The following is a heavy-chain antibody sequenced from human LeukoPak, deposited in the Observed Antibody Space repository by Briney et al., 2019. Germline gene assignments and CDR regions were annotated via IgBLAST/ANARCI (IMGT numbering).Heavy chain of an antibody. CDR3: ARTMAGYSGSYSRY. D-gene: IGHD1-26*01. J-gene: IGHJ4*02. V-gene: IGHV4-4*07. Sequence: SETLSLTCTVSGGSISSYYWSWIRQPAGKGLEWIGRIYTSGSTNYNPSLKSRVTISVDTSKNQFSLKLSSVTAADTAVYYCARTMAGYSGSYSRYWGQGTLVTVSS. CDR2: IYTSGST. CDR1: GGSISSYY.